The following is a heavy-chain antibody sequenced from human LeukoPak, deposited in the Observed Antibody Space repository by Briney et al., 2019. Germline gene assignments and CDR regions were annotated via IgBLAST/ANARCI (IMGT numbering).Heavy chain of an antibody. D-gene: IGHD5-24*01. CDR1: GFTFDEHA. J-gene: IGHJ4*02. CDR2: ISGDGGST. CDR3: AKDYVRDGYNYGVFQN. Sequence: PGGSLRLSCAASGFTFDEHAMHWVRQAPGKGLEWVSLISGDGGSTYYVVSVKGRFTISRDNSKNSLYLHMNSLTTEGTALYYCAKDYVRDGYNYGVFQNWGRGTLVTVSS. V-gene: IGHV3-43*02.